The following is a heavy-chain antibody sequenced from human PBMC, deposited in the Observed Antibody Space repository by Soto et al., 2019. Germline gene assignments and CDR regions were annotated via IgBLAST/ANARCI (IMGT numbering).Heavy chain of an antibody. Sequence: SETLSLTCAIYGASLGGFHWTWLRQAPGKGLEWIGELIHGGSTNYNPSLKGRVSFSLDTSKNQFSLHLMSVTAADTAVYYCARSPLGYDYVRQTWREVGDSFDIWGRGTMVTVSS. CDR1: GASLGGFH. J-gene: IGHJ3*02. CDR3: ARSPLGYDYVRQTWREVGDSFDI. CDR2: LIHGGST. V-gene: IGHV4-34*12. D-gene: IGHD3-16*01.